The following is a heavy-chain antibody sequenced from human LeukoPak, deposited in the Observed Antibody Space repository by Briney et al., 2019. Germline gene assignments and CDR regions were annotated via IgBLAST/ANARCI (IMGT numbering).Heavy chain of an antibody. CDR3: ARGAGGYRFDP. CDR1: GFTFSSSA. CDR2: IYNSGRT. Sequence: PGGSLRLSCAASGFTFSSSAMSWIRQPPGKGLEYIGYIYNSGRTFYNPSLKSRVTISADTSKKQFSLKLTSVTAADTAVYYCARGAGGYRFDPWGQGTLVTVSS. V-gene: IGHV4-59*01. D-gene: IGHD1-1*01. J-gene: IGHJ5*02.